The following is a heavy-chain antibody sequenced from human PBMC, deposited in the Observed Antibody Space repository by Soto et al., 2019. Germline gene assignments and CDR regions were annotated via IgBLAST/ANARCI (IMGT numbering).Heavy chain of an antibody. Sequence: QVQLVQSGAEVKKPGSSVKVSCKASGGTFSSYAISWVRQAPGQGLEWMGGIIPLSETTNYAQKFQGRVTITADESKSTDYMELSSLRSEDTAVYYCARSQGSSTSLEIYYYYYYGMDVWGQGTTVTVSS. V-gene: IGHV1-69*01. CDR1: GGTFSSYA. J-gene: IGHJ6*02. D-gene: IGHD2-2*01. CDR2: IIPLSETT. CDR3: ARSQGSSTSLEIYYYYYYGMDV.